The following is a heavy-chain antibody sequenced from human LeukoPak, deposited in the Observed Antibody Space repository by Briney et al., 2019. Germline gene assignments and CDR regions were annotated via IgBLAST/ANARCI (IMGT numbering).Heavy chain of an antibody. V-gene: IGHV4-59*08. Sequence: PSKTLSLTCTVSGGSISSYYWSWVRQPPGKGLEWMGYISYSGSTNYNPSLKSRVTISVDTSKNQFSLKLSSVTAADTAVYYCARTTSSSGYGYWGQGTLVTVSS. J-gene: IGHJ4*02. CDR1: GGSISSYY. CDR2: ISYSGST. D-gene: IGHD3-22*01. CDR3: ARTTSSSGYGY.